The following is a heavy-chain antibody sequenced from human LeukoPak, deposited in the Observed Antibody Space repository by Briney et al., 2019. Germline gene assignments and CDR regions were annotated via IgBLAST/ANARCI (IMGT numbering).Heavy chain of an antibody. V-gene: IGHV1-18*01. Sequence: ASVKVSCKASGYTFTSYGISWVRQAPGQGLEWMGWISAYNGNTNYAQKLQGRVTMTTDTSTSTAYMELRSLRSDDTAVYYCARNPRREELLLYYFDYWGQGTLVTVSS. D-gene: IGHD1-26*01. CDR3: ARNPRREELLLYYFDY. CDR1: GYTFTSYG. J-gene: IGHJ4*02. CDR2: ISAYNGNT.